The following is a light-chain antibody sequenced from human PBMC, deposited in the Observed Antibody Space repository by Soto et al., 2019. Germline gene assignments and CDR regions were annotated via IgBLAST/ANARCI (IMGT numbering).Light chain of an antibody. CDR3: QHDGSSPPYT. V-gene: IGKV3-20*01. CDR1: RSVSSSY. J-gene: IGKJ2*01. Sequence: IVLTQSPDTLSLSPGERATLYCRASRSVSSSYLAWYQHKAGQAPRLLISGASNRATDIPDRFSGSESGRDFTLTISRLEPEDFAVYDCQHDGSSPPYTFGQGTKLEIK. CDR2: GAS.